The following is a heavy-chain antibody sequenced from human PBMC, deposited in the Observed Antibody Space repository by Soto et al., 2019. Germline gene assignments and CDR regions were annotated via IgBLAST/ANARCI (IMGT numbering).Heavy chain of an antibody. D-gene: IGHD5-18*01. Sequence: GGSLRLSCAASGSTFSSFAMSWVRQAPGKGPEWVSAISESGDNTFSADSVKGRFTISRDNTKNTLYLQMNSLRAEDTALYFCAKGGYKYGLDPWGQGTLVTVSS. CDR1: GSTFSSFA. CDR2: ISESGDNT. V-gene: IGHV3-23*01. J-gene: IGHJ5*02. CDR3: AKGGYKYGLDP.